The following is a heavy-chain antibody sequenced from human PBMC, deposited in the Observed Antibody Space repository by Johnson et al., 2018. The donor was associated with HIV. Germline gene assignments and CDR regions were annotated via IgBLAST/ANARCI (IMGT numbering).Heavy chain of an antibody. J-gene: IGHJ3*02. CDR3: AKDIDELLWFIDAFDI. CDR2: ISWNSGSI. CDR1: GFTFDDYA. V-gene: IGHV3-9*01. Sequence: VLLVESGGGFVQPGRSLRLSCAASGFTFDDYAMHWVRQAPGKGLEWVSGISWNSGSIGYADSVKGRFTISRANAKTSLYLQMNSLRAEDTALYYCAKDIDELLWFIDAFDIWGQGTMVTVSS. D-gene: IGHD3-10*01.